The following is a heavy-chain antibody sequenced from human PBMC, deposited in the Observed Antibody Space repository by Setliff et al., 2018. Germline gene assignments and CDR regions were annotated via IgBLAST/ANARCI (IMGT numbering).Heavy chain of an antibody. D-gene: IGHD3-10*01. Sequence: GESLKISCQTSGFSFTNYWVAWVRQTPGKGLEWMGITYPGDSDTRYSPSFEGQPTISADKSISTTYVQWSSLKASDTAMYYCARPIGGNYYGAFENWGQGTMVTVS. J-gene: IGHJ3*02. V-gene: IGHV5-51*01. CDR3: ARPIGGNYYGAFEN. CDR2: TYPGDSDT. CDR1: GFSFTNYW.